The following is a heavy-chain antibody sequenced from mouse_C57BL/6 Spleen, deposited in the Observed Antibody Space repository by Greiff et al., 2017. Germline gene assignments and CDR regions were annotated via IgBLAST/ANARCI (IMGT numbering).Heavy chain of an antibody. D-gene: IGHD1-1*01. J-gene: IGHJ1*03. Sequence: QVQLQQPGAELVRPGSSVKLSCKASGYTFTSYWMHWVKQRPIQGLEWIGNIDPSDSETHYNQKFKDKATLTVDKSSSTAYMQLSSLTSEDSAVYYCARTHYYGSSYLSYWYFDVWGTGTTVTVSS. CDR2: IDPSDSET. CDR3: ARTHYYGSSYLSYWYFDV. V-gene: IGHV1-52*01. CDR1: GYTFTSYW.